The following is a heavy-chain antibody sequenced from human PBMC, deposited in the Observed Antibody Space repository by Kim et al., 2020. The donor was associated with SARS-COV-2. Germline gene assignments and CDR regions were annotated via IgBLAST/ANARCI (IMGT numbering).Heavy chain of an antibody. J-gene: IGHJ4*02. D-gene: IGHD6-13*01. V-gene: IGHV3-15*01. CDR2: IKSKTDGGTT. Sequence: GGSLRLSCAASGFTFSNAWMSWVRQAPGKGLEWVGRIKSKTDGGTTDYAAPVKGRFTISRDDSENTLYLQMNSLKTEDTAVYYCTTGPIAAAGTKIDFWGEGTLVTVSS. CDR3: TTGPIAAAGTKIDF. CDR1: GFTFSNAW.